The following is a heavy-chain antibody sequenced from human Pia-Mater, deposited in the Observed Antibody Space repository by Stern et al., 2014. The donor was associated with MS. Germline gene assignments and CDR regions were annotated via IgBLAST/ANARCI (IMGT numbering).Heavy chain of an antibody. Sequence: VQLVASGGGVVQPGRPLRLSCVASGFTFGSCAMHWVRQAPGKGLGWVAGVSYDGSNKYYADSVKGRFTISRDNSHNTLYMQMSSLRPEDTAVYYCAKDRQYLTYFFDHWGQGSLVIVSS. V-gene: IGHV3-30*18. J-gene: IGHJ5*02. CDR1: GFTFGSCA. D-gene: IGHD2/OR15-2a*01. CDR2: VSYDGSNK. CDR3: AKDRQYLTYFFDH.